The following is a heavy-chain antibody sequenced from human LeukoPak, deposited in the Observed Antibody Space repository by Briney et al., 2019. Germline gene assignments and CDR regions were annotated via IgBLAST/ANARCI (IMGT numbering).Heavy chain of an antibody. D-gene: IGHD3-16*02. CDR1: GFTFSSYA. J-gene: IGHJ4*02. Sequence: GGSLRLSCAASGFTFSSYAMSWVRQAPGKGLEWVSAISGSGGSTYYADSVKGRFTISRDNSKNTLYLRMNSLRAEDTAVYYCAKTIYDYVWGSYRYALDYWGQGTLVTVSS. CDR3: AKTIYDYVWGSYRYALDY. V-gene: IGHV3-23*01. CDR2: ISGSGGST.